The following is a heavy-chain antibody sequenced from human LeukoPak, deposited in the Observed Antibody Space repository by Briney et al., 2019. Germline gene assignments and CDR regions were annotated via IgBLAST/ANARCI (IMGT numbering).Heavy chain of an antibody. V-gene: IGHV3-23*01. CDR3: AKDRYSYGYRMADY. Sequence: PGGSLRVSCAASGFTFSSYAMSWVRQAPGKGLEWVSTISGSGGSTYYADSVKGRFTISRDNSKNTLYLQMNSLRAEDTAVYYCAKDRYSYGYRMADYWGQGTLVTVSS. J-gene: IGHJ4*02. D-gene: IGHD5-18*01. CDR2: ISGSGGST. CDR1: GFTFSSYA.